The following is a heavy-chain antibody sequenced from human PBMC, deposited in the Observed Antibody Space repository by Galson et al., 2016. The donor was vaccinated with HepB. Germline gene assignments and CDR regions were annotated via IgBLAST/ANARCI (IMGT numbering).Heavy chain of an antibody. CDR1: GYTFTDSY. Sequence: SVKVSCKASGYTFTDSYIHWVRQAPGQGLEWLGWINPNGGGPNSAQKFQGRVTLTRDMSISTAYLELDRLTSDDAAMYFCARVGPTRWSYAYFDFWGQGTLVTVSS. J-gene: IGHJ4*02. D-gene: IGHD2-2*01. CDR3: ARVGPTRWSYAYFDF. CDR2: INPNGGGP. V-gene: IGHV1-2*02.